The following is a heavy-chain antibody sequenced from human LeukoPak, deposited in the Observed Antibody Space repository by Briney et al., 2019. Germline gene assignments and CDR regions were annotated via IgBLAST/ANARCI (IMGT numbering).Heavy chain of an antibody. CDR2: INSDGSST. V-gene: IGHV3-74*01. D-gene: IGHD2-15*01. CDR1: GFTFSSYR. CDR3: ARSCSAGTCYVDY. J-gene: IGHJ4*02. Sequence: GGSLRLFCAASGFTFSSYRMHWVRQAPGKGLVWVSRINSDGSSTSYADSVKGRFTISRDNANNALYLQMNSLRAEDTAVYYCARSCSAGTCYVDYWGQGTLVTVSS.